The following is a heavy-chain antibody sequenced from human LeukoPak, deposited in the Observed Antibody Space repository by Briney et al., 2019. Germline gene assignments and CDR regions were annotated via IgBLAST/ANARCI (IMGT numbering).Heavy chain of an antibody. CDR2: LSGRSDSI. V-gene: IGHV3-48*02. CDR3: ARDGSGSYGHAFDI. Sequence: GGSLRLSCAASGFTFTIYGMNWLRQAPGKGLEWVSYLSGRSDSIYYAESVKGRFTISRDNARNSLYLQMNSLRDEDTAVYYCARDGSGSYGHAFDIWGQGTMVTVSS. CDR1: GFTFTIYG. D-gene: IGHD3-10*01. J-gene: IGHJ3*02.